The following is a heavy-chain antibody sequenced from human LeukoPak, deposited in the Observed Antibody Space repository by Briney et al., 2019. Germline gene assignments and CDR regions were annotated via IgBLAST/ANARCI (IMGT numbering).Heavy chain of an antibody. CDR2: ISSSSSTI. Sequence: GGSLRLSCAASGFTFSSYSMNWVRQAPGKGLEWVSYISSSSSTIYYADSVKGRFTISRDNAKNSLYLQMNSLRAEDTAVYYCAKDWRIAVGSAFDIWGQGTMVTVSS. CDR3: AKDWRIAVGSAFDI. V-gene: IGHV3-48*01. D-gene: IGHD6-19*01. CDR1: GFTFSSYS. J-gene: IGHJ3*02.